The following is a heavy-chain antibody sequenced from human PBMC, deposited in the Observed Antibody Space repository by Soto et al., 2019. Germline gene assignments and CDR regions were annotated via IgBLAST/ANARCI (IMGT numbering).Heavy chain of an antibody. D-gene: IGHD3-16*01. CDR2: INQDASDK. J-gene: IGHJ4*02. CDR1: GFTFSNSW. CDR3: ARVSPVMSPGY. V-gene: IGHV3-7*05. Sequence: EVQLVESGGGLVQPGGSLRLSCAVSGFTFSNSWLSWVRQAPGKGLEWVANINQDASDKYYVDSVKGRFTISRDNAKNSLYLQMNSLRAEDTAIYYCARVSPVMSPGYWGQGTLVTVSS.